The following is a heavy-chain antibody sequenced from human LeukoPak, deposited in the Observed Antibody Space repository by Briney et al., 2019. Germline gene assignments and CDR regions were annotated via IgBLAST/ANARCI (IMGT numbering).Heavy chain of an antibody. D-gene: IGHD6-19*01. CDR2: IYYSGST. CDR1: GGSISSSSYS. CDR3: ARLGSGWYDCDY. Sequence: PSETLSLTCTVSGGSISSSSYSWGWIRQPPGKGLEWIGSIYYSGSTYYNPSLKSRVTISVDTSKNQFSLKLSSVTAADTAVYYCARLGSGWYDCDYWGQGTLVTVSS. J-gene: IGHJ4*02. V-gene: IGHV4-39*01.